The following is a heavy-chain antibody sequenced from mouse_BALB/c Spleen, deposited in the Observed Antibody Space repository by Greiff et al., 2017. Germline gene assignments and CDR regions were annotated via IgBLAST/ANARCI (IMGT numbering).Heavy chain of an antibody. CDR1: GYTFTSYY. D-gene: IGHD2-4*01. Sequence: VMLEESGPELVKPGASVRISCKASGYTFTSYYIHWVKQRPGQGLEWIGWIYPGNVNTKYNEKFKGKATLTADKSSSTAYMQLSSLTSEDSAVYFCARDDYDPFAYWGQGTLVTVSA. J-gene: IGHJ3*01. CDR3: ARDDYDPFAY. V-gene: IGHV1S56*01. CDR2: IYPGNVNT.